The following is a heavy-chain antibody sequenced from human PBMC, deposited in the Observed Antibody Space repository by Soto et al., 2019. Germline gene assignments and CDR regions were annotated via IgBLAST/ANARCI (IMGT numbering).Heavy chain of an antibody. CDR2: ISYDGSNK. J-gene: IGHJ6*02. CDR3: AGGAHYYYYGMDV. Sequence: QVQLVESGGGVVQPGRSLRLSCAASGFTFSSYAMHWVRQAPGKGLEWVAVISYDGSNKYYADSVKGRFTISRDNSKSTLYLQMNSLRAEDTAVYYCAGGAHYYYYGMDVWGQGTTVTVSS. CDR1: GFTFSSYA. V-gene: IGHV3-30-3*01.